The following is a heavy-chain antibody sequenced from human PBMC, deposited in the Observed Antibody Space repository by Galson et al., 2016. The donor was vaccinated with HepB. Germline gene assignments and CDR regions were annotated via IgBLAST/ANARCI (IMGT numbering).Heavy chain of an antibody. V-gene: IGHV2-5*02. D-gene: IGHD4-17*01. CDR2: IYWDDDK. CDR1: GFSLSTRGVG. Sequence: PALVKPTQTLTLTCTFSGFSLSTRGVGVGWIRQPPGKALEYLALIYWDDDKRYSPSLNSRLTISKDTSENQVVLTMTNVDPVDTATYYCAHFNLGYERESTVTTFFDYWGQGTLVTVSS. J-gene: IGHJ4*02. CDR3: AHFNLGYERESTVTTFFDY.